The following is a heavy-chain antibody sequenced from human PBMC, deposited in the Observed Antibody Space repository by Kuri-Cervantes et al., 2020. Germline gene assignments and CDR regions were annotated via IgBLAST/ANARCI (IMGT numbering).Heavy chain of an antibody. V-gene: IGHV3-30*19. J-gene: IGHJ2*01. Sequence: GESLKISCAASGFTFSSYGMHWVLQAPGKGLEWVAVIWYDGSNKYYADSVKGRFTISRDNSKNTLYLQMNSLRADDTAVYYCARDVGGDYSIDWYFDLWGRGTLVTVSS. CDR3: ARDVGGDYSIDWYFDL. CDR1: GFTFSSYG. CDR2: IWYDGSNK. D-gene: IGHD4-17*01.